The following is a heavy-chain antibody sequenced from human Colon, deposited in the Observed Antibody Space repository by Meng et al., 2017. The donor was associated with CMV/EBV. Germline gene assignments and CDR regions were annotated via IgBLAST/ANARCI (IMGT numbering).Heavy chain of an antibody. V-gene: IGHV4-59*01. Sequence: SETLSLTCSVSGGSISGYYWTWIRQPPGKGLEWIGYIHYSGSTNSNPSLKSRVTISVDTSKNQFSLNLSSVTAADTAVYYCASNYCAGSQHFDYWGQGTLVTVSS. CDR2: IHYSGST. D-gene: IGHD3-10*01. CDR3: ASNYCAGSQHFDY. CDR1: GGSISGYY. J-gene: IGHJ4*02.